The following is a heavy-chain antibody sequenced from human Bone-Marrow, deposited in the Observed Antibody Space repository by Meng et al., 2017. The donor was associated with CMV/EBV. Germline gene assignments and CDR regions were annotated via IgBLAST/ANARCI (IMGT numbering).Heavy chain of an antibody. V-gene: IGHV4-34*01. J-gene: IGHJ4*02. CDR2: INHSGST. CDR3: ARDKRRIDY. CDR1: GGSLSDYY. Sequence: SQTLSLTCAVYGGSLSDYYYSWIRQPPGKGLEWIGEINHSGSTDYNPSLKSRATISVDTSKNQFSLKLTSVTAADTAVYYCARDKRRIDYWGQGTLVTVSS.